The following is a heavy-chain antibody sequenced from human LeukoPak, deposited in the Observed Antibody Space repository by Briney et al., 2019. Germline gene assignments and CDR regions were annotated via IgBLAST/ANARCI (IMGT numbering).Heavy chain of an antibody. Sequence: ASVKVSCKASGYTFTSYYMHWVRQAPGQGLERMGIINPSGGSTSYAQKFQGRVTMTRDTSTSTVYMELSSLRSEDTAVYYCARGVSGYDSTDLLDYWGQGTLVTVSS. V-gene: IGHV1-46*01. J-gene: IGHJ4*02. CDR2: INPSGGST. D-gene: IGHD5-12*01. CDR3: ARGVSGYDSTDLLDY. CDR1: GYTFTSYY.